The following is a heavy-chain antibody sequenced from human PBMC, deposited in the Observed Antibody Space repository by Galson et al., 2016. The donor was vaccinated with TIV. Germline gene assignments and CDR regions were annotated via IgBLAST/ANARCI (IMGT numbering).Heavy chain of an antibody. Sequence: SVKVSCKASGNIFTRDYVHWVRQAPGQGLEWMGVIDPTYGGTTFAQKFQALVTMTRDTSTSTVYMEVSGLKSDDTAVYYRIRDLGRPRDFWGQGTLVTVSP. CDR3: IRDLGRPRDF. CDR1: GNIFTRDY. V-gene: IGHV1-46*03. J-gene: IGHJ4*02. D-gene: IGHD7-27*01. CDR2: IDPTYGGT.